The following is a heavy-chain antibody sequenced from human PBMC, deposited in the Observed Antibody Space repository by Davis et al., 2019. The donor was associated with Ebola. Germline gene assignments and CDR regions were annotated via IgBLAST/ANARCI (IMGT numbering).Heavy chain of an antibody. V-gene: IGHV4-34*01. CDR1: GGSFSRYY. J-gene: IGHJ6*04. D-gene: IGHD6-13*01. Sequence: SETLSLSCAVYGGSFSRYYLSWVRQPPGKGLEWIGEINHSGSTNYNPSLKSRVTISVDTSKNQFSLKLSPVTAADTAVYYCARYPAIAAAGTGYYYAMDVWGKGTTVTVSS. CDR3: ARYPAIAAAGTGYYYAMDV. CDR2: INHSGST.